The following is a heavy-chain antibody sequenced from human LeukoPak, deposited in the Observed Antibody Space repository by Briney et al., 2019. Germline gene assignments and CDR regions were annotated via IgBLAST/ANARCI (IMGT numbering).Heavy chain of an antibody. V-gene: IGHV3-30*04. Sequence: GGSLRLSCAASGFTFSSYAMHWVRQAPGKGLEWVAVISYDGSNKYYADSVKGRFTISRDNSKNTLYLQMNSLRAEDTAVYYCARDSGTEQGAFDIWGQGTMVTVSS. CDR1: GFTFSSYA. CDR3: ARDSGTEQGAFDI. D-gene: IGHD1-14*01. CDR2: ISYDGSNK. J-gene: IGHJ3*02.